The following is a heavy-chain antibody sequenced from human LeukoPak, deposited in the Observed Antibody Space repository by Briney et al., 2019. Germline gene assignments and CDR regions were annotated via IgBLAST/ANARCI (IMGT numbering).Heavy chain of an antibody. V-gene: IGHV3-21*04. CDR1: GFTFSSYW. D-gene: IGHD3-22*01. CDR3: AKRGVVIRVILVGFHKEAYYFDS. CDR2: ISSSSSSI. J-gene: IGHJ4*02. Sequence: PGGSLRLSCAASGFTFSSYWMHWVRQAPGKGLECVSSISSSSSSIYYSDSVKGRFTISRRHAKNSLYLQMNSLRAEDTAVYFCAKRGVVIRVILVGFHKEAYYFDSWGQGALVTVSS.